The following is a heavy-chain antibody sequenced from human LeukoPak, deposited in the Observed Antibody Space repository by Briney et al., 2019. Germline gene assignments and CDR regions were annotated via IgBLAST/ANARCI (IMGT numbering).Heavy chain of an antibody. D-gene: IGHD5-18*01. CDR1: GLSFSSYT. Sequence: GGSLRLSCAPSGLSFSSYTIHWVRQAPGKGLEWVAVISYDGSNKYYADSVKGRFTISRDTSKNTLYLQMNSLRAEDTAVYYCAKTRGYSYGYLYFDYWGQGTLVTVSS. V-gene: IGHV3-30*18. CDR3: AKTRGYSYGYLYFDY. J-gene: IGHJ4*02. CDR2: ISYDGSNK.